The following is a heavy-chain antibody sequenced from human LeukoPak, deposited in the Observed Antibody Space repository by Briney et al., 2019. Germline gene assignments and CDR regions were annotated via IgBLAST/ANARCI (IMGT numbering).Heavy chain of an antibody. D-gene: IGHD4-17*01. J-gene: IGHJ4*02. CDR3: ARDFREDYGFDY. Sequence: GGSLRLSCAASGFTFSSYSMNWVRQAPGKGLEWVSSISSSSSYIYYADSVKGRFTISRDNAKNSLYLQMNSLSAEDTAVYYCARDFREDYGFDYWGQGTLVTVSS. CDR2: ISSSSSYI. V-gene: IGHV3-21*01. CDR1: GFTFSSYS.